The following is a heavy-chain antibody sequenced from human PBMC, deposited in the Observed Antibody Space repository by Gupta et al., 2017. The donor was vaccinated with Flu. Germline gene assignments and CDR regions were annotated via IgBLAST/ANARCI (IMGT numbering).Heavy chain of an antibody. V-gene: IGHV4-34*01. D-gene: IGHD3-10*01. CDR2: INHSGST. CDR3: ARVRGEMATSIDY. Sequence: IGEINHSGSTNYNPSLKSRVTISVDTSKNQFSLKLSSVTAADTAVYYCARVRGEMATSIDYWGQGTLVTVSS. J-gene: IGHJ4*02.